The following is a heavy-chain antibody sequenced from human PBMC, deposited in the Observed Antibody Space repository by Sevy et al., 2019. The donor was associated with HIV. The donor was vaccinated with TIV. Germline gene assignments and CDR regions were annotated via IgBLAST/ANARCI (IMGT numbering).Heavy chain of an antibody. V-gene: IGHV3-9*01. J-gene: IGHJ6*02. CDR2: ISWNSGSI. CDR3: AKALVNRVYYYGMDV. D-gene: IGHD2-21*01. CDR1: GFTFDDYA. Sequence: GGSLRLSCAASGFTFDDYAMHWVRQAPGKGLEWVSGISWNSGSIGYADSVKGRFTISRDNAKNSLYLQMNSLRAEDTALYYCAKALVNRVYYYGMDVWGQGTTVTVSS.